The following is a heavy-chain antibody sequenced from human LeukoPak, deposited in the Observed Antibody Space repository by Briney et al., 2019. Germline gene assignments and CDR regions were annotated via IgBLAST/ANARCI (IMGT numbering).Heavy chain of an antibody. CDR3: ARMGFEYSSSPPYYYFDY. J-gene: IGHJ4*02. CDR2: ISYDGSNK. Sequence: TGGSLRLSCAASGFTFSSYAMHWVRQAPGKGLEWVAVISYDGSNKYYADSVKGRFTISRDNSKNTLYLQMNSLRAEDTAAYYCARMGFEYSSSPPYYYFDYWGQGTLVTVSS. D-gene: IGHD6-6*01. CDR1: GFTFSSYA. V-gene: IGHV3-30-3*01.